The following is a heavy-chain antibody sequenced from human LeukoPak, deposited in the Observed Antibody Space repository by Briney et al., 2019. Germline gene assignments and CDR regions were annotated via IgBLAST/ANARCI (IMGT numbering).Heavy chain of an antibody. CDR2: IYHGGSA. J-gene: IGHJ5*02. CDR3: ARDPRWLTPDCTSTSCYENYFDP. CDR1: GYSISSGYQ. D-gene: IGHD2-2*01. V-gene: IGHV4-38-2*02. Sequence: SETLSLTCGVSGYSISSGYQWAWIRQSPGKGLEWIGRIYHGGSAHYNPSLKSRVTISVETSKNQFSLNRYSVTAADTAVYYCARDPRWLTPDCTSTSCYENYFDPWGQGTLVTVSS.